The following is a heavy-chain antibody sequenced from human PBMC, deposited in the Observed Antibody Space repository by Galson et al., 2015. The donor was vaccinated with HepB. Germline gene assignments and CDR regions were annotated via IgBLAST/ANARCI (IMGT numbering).Heavy chain of an antibody. J-gene: IGHJ4*02. CDR2: ISYDGSNK. V-gene: IGHV3-30-3*01. D-gene: IGHD4-11*01. CDR3: ARGDLYSSSHFDY. CDR1: GFTFSSYA. Sequence: SLRLSCAASGFTFSSYAMHWVRQAPGKGLERVAVISYDGSNKYYADSVKGRFTISRDSSKNTLYLQMNSLRAEDTAVYYCARGDLYSSSHFDYWGQGTLVTVSS.